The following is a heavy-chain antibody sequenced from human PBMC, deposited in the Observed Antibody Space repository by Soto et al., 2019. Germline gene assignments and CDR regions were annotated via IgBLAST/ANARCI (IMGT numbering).Heavy chain of an antibody. V-gene: IGHV3-33*01. CDR2: IWYDGSNK. CDR3: ARPYYGWAFDI. J-gene: IGHJ3*02. CDR1: GFTFSSYG. D-gene: IGHD3-10*01. Sequence: QVQLVESGGGVVQPGRSLRLSCAASGFTFSSYGMHWVRQAPGKGLEWVAVIWYDGSNKYYADSVKGRFTISRDNSKNTLYLQMNSLRAEDTAVYYCARPYYGWAFDIWGQGTMVTVSS.